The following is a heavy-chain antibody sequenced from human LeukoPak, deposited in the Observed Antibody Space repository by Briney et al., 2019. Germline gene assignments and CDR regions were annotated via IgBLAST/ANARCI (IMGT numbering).Heavy chain of an antibody. CDR1: GFTFSSYA. Sequence: GGSLRLSCAASGFTFSSYAMHWVRQAPGKGLEWVAVISYDGSNKYYADSVKGRFTISRDNAKNSLYLQMNSLRAEDTAVYYCARETYYDILTGYRHFDYWGQGTLVTVSS. J-gene: IGHJ4*02. CDR2: ISYDGSNK. CDR3: ARETYYDILTGYRHFDY. D-gene: IGHD3-9*01. V-gene: IGHV3-30-3*01.